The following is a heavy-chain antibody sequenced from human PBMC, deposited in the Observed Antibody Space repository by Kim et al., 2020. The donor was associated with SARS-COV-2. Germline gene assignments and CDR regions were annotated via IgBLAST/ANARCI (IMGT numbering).Heavy chain of an antibody. CDR3: ARDRPSGKQWLALGGYGMDV. CDR2: IYYSGST. V-gene: IGHV4-39*07. Sequence: SETLSLTCTVSGGSISSSSYYWGWIRQPPGKGLEWIGSIYYSGSTYYNPSLKSRVTISVDTSKNQFSLKLSSVTAADTAVYYCARDRPSGKQWLALGGYGMDVWGQGTTVTVSS. CDR1: GGSISSSSYY. J-gene: IGHJ6*02. D-gene: IGHD6-19*01.